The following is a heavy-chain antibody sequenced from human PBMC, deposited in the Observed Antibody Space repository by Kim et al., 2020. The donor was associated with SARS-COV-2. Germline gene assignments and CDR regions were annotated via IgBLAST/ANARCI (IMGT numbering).Heavy chain of an antibody. D-gene: IGHD3-3*01. V-gene: IGHV1-2*06. CDR2: IDTYTGVT. CDR3: TRAPWXGVXTPTIRTXXCP. Sequence: ASVKVSCQASGYTFIGYYIHWVRQAPGFGFEWMGRIDTYTGVTEYAQNFQGRVTMTRDTSINTAYMELTSLRSDDSALYYCTRAPWXGVXTPTIRTXXCPWGQGXXXXVSS. J-gene: IGHJ5*02. CDR1: GYTFIGYY.